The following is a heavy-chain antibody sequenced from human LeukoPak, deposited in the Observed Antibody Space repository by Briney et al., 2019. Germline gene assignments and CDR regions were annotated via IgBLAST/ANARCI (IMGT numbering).Heavy chain of an antibody. J-gene: IGHJ4*02. CDR3: ARDGGGVSSWVSH. D-gene: IGHD2-8*02. V-gene: IGHV5-51*01. CDR2: IYPGDSDT. Sequence: GESLKISCKGSGYRFTSYWIGWVRQMPGKGLEWMGIIYPGDSDTTYSPSFQGQVTISADKSISTAYLQWSNLKASDSAMYYCARDGGGVSSWVSHWGQGTLVTVSS. CDR1: GYRFTSYW.